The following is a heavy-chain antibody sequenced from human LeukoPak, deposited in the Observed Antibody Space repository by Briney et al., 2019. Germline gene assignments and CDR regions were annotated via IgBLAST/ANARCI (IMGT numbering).Heavy chain of an antibody. CDR2: ISGSGGST. CDR3: AILDYYLTPQY. CDR1: GFTFSSYG. Sequence: GGTLRLSCAGSGFTFSSYGMSWVRQAPGKGLEWVSAISGSGGSTYYADSVKGRFTISRDNSKNTLYLQMNSLRAEDTAVYYCAILDYYLTPQYWGQGTLVTVSS. J-gene: IGHJ4*02. D-gene: IGHD3-10*01. V-gene: IGHV3-23*01.